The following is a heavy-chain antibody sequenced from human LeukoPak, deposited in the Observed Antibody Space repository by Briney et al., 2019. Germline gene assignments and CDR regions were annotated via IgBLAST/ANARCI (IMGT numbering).Heavy chain of an antibody. V-gene: IGHV1-2*02. Sequence: ASVKVSCKASGYTFTGYYMHWVRQAPGQGLEWMGWINPNSGGTNYAQKFQGRVTVTRDTSISTAYMELSRLRSDDTAVYYCARLSLGDYYDSSGSSIWGQGTMVTVSS. D-gene: IGHD3-22*01. J-gene: IGHJ3*02. CDR1: GYTFTGYY. CDR3: ARLSLGDYYDSSGSSI. CDR2: INPNSGGT.